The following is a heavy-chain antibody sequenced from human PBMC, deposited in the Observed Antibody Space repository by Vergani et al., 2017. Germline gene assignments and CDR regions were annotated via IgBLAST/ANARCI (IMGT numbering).Heavy chain of an antibody. CDR3: AGTVAGTYYFDY. J-gene: IGHJ4*02. CDR1: GFTFSSYA. D-gene: IGHD6-19*01. CDR2: ISGSGGST. V-gene: IGHV3-23*01. Sequence: EMQLLESGGGLVQPGGSLRLSCAASGFTFSSYAMSWVRQAPGKGLEWVSAISGSGGSTYYADSVKGRFTITRDNSKNSLYLQMNSLRAKDTAVYYCAGTVAGTYYFDYWGQGTLVTVSS.